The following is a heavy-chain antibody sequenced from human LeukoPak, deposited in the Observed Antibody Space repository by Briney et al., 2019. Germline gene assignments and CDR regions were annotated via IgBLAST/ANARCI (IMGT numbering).Heavy chain of an antibody. CDR3: ARHMGGYSSSWYDY. D-gene: IGHD6-13*01. Sequence: SETLSLTCTVSGGSISSYYWSWIRQPPGKGLEWIGCIYYSGSTNYNPSLKSRVTISVDTSKNQFSLKLSSVTAADTAVYYCARHMGGYSSSWYDYWGQGTLVTVSS. CDR1: GGSISSYY. V-gene: IGHV4-59*08. CDR2: IYYSGST. J-gene: IGHJ4*02.